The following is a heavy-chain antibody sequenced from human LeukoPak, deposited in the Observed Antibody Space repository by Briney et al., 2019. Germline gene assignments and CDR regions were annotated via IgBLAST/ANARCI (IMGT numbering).Heavy chain of an antibody. Sequence: GGSLRLSCAASGFSISSYEMNWVRQAPGKGLEWVSHISSSGSTIWYADSVKGRFTISRDNAKNSLYLQMNSLRAEDTAVYYCARVELAPYYYYMDVWGEGTTVTVSS. CDR1: GFSISSYE. D-gene: IGHD1-7*01. V-gene: IGHV3-48*03. CDR3: ARVELAPYYYYMDV. J-gene: IGHJ6*03. CDR2: ISSSGSTI.